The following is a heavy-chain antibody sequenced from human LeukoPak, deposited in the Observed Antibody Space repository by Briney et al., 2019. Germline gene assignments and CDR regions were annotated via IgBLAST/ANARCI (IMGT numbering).Heavy chain of an antibody. CDR2: ISGSGNTT. D-gene: IGHD6-19*01. V-gene: IGHV3-23*01. CDR3: AKMGGRVWYKVPET. J-gene: IGHJ5*02. Sequence: GGSLRLSSTASVFTFSMAWVRQAPGMGLEWVSTISGSGNTTYYADFVRGRFTISRDNSKNTLYLQMNGLRVEDTALYYCAKMGGRVWYKVPETWGQGTLVTVSS. CDR1: VFTFS.